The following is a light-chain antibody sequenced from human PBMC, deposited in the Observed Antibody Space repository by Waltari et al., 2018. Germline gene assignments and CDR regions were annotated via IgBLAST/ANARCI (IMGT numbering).Light chain of an antibody. CDR1: KSFSRS. Sequence: EIVLTQSPATLSLSPGERATLSCRASKSFSRSLVLHQQNPGQAPRLLIYAASNRATGIPARFSGSGSGTDFTLTISSLGPEDFAVYYCQQHTHWPLTFGGGTKVEIK. V-gene: IGKV3-11*01. CDR2: AAS. J-gene: IGKJ4*01. CDR3: QQHTHWPLT.